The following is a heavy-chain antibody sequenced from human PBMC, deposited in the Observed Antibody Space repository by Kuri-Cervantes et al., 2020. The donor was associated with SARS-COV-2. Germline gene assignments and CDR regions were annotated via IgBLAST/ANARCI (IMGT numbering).Heavy chain of an antibody. J-gene: IGHJ5*02. CDR1: GYTFTSYA. D-gene: IGHD3-22*01. CDR2: INAGNGNT. V-gene: IGHV1-3*01. Sequence: ASVKVSCKASGYTFTSYAMHWVRQAPGQRLEWMGWINAGNGNTKYSQKFQGRVTITRDTSASTAYMELSSLRSEDTAVYYCARDYYDSSAYYELGYNWFDPWGQGTLVTVSS. CDR3: ARDYYDSSAYYELGYNWFDP.